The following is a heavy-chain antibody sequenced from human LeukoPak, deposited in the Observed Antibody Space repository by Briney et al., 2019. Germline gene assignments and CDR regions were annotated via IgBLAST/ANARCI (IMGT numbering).Heavy chain of an antibody. CDR2: INPNSGGT. J-gene: IGHJ5*02. Sequence: ASVKVSCKSSGYTFTVYYMHWVRQAPGQGVEWMGWINPNSGGTNYAQKFQGRVNLTSDTSINTAYMELSRLRSDDTAVYYCARDHWGADQFDPWGQGTLVTVSS. D-gene: IGHD7-27*01. CDR3: ARDHWGADQFDP. V-gene: IGHV1-2*02. CDR1: GYTFTVYY.